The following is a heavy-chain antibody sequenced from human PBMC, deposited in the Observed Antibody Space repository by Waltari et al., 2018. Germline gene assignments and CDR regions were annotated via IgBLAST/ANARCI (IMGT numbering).Heavy chain of an antibody. CDR3: ARDALGVGYCSGGSCRYFDY. V-gene: IGHV1-69*05. D-gene: IGHD2-15*01. J-gene: IGHJ4*02. CDR1: GCTFSRYA. Sequence: QVQLVQSGAEVKKPGSSVKVSCKASGCTFSRYATSWVRQATGHGLEWMGGIIPIFGTANYAQKFQGRVTITTDESTSTAYMELSSLRSEDTAVYYCARDALGVGYCSGGSCRYFDYWGQGTLVTVSS. CDR2: IIPIFGTA.